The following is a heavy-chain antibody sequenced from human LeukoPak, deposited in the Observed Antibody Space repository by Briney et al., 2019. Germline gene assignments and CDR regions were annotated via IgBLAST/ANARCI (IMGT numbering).Heavy chain of an antibody. CDR3: ATKRGISYGPHSGRYYYMDV. Sequence: SVKVSSKASGGTFSSYASSWVRHAPGRGLEWRGGIIPIFGTANYAQKFQGRVTITTDESTSTAYMELSSLRSEDTAVYYCATKRGISYGPHSGRYYYMDVWGKGTTVIVSS. CDR1: GGTFSSYA. D-gene: IGHD5-18*01. CDR2: IIPIFGTA. J-gene: IGHJ6*03. V-gene: IGHV1-69*05.